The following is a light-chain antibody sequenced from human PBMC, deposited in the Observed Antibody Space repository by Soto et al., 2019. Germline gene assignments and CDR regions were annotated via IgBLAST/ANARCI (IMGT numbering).Light chain of an antibody. Sequence: DIQMNQSPSTLSASIGDRVTMTCRASQSISKWLAWHQQKPGKAPKLLIYDASSLQSGVPPRFSGSGSGTEFTPTIRSLQPDDIATYYCQQYNSYSITFGQGTLLEVK. CDR1: QSISKW. CDR2: DAS. CDR3: QQYNSYSIT. J-gene: IGKJ5*01. V-gene: IGKV1-5*01.